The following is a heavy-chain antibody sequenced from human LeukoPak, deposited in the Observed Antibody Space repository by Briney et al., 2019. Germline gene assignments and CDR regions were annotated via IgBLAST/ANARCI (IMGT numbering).Heavy chain of an antibody. V-gene: IGHV4-59*01. CDR3: ARLYQQSKWKYYYYDMDV. D-gene: IGHD1-1*01. Sequence: SESLSLTCSLSGPSLTINYWSCIRQPPGRGLECNGYVFESGRNNSNPSRRSGLPLSVATSTKHFSCRWRALAAANTPCFYCARLYQQSKWKYYYYDMDVWGKGNAVTVSS. J-gene: IGHJ6*03. CDR1: GPSLTINY. CDR2: VFESGRN.